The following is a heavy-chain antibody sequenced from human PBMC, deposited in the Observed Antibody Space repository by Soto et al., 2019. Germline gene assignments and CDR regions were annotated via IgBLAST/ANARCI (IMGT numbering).Heavy chain of an antibody. J-gene: IGHJ6*02. CDR2: IYYSGST. CDR1: GGSISSYY. Sequence: PSETLSLTCTVSGGSISSYYWSWIRQPPGKGLEWIGYIYYSGSTNYNPSLKSRVTISVDTSKNQFSLKLSSVTAADTAVYYCARARIQRRSYYYYGMDVWGQGTTVTVSS. V-gene: IGHV4-59*01. D-gene: IGHD5-18*01. CDR3: ARARIQRRSYYYYGMDV.